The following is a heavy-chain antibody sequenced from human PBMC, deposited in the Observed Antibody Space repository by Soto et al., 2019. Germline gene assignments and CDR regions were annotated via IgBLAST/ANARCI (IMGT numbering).Heavy chain of an antibody. CDR2: ISSSSSYI. V-gene: IGHV3-21*01. D-gene: IGHD2-2*01. Sequence: EVQLVESGGGLVKPGGSLRLSCAASGFTFSSYSMNWVRQAPEKGLEWVSSISSSSSYIYYADSVKGRFTISRHNAKNALYLQMNRLRAEDTAVYYCARDRDIVVVPAALRGHSWGQGTLVNVPS. CDR3: ARDRDIVVVPAALRGHS. J-gene: IGHJ4*02. CDR1: GFTFSSYS.